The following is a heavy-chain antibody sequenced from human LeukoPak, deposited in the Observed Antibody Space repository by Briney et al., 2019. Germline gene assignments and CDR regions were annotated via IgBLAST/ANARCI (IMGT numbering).Heavy chain of an antibody. Sequence: ASVKVSCKASGGTFSSYAISWVRQAPGQGLEWMGGIIPIFGTANYAQKFQGRVTITADESTSTAYMELSSLRSEDTAVYYCARTPYYDFWSGYYLLYFDYWGQGTLVTVSS. CDR1: GGTFSSYA. CDR3: ARTPYYDFWSGYYLLYFDY. D-gene: IGHD3-3*01. CDR2: IIPIFGTA. J-gene: IGHJ4*02. V-gene: IGHV1-69*01.